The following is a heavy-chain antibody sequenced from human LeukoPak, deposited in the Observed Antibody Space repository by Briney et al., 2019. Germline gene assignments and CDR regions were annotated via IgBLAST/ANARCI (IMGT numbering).Heavy chain of an antibody. D-gene: IGHD5-18*01. CDR3: ARPGYGYWFDP. J-gene: IGHJ5*02. CDR1: GGSISSSSYY. Sequence: SETLSLTCTVSGGSISSSSYYWGWIRQPPGKGPEWIGSIYYSGSTYYNPSLKSRVTISVDTSKNQFSLKLSSVTAADTAVYYCARPGYGYWFDPWGQGTLVTVSS. CDR2: IYYSGST. V-gene: IGHV4-39*01.